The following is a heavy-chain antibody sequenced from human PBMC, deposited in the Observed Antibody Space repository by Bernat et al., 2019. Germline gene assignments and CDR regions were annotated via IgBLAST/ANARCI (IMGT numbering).Heavy chain of an antibody. CDR3: ARVRDGDLNFDY. J-gene: IGHJ4*02. V-gene: IGHV4-30-4*01. CDR1: GCSLSSGDYY. CDR2: IYYSGRT. D-gene: IGHD4-17*01. Sequence: QVQLQESGPGLVKPSQTLSPTCTVPGCSLSSGDYYWSWIRQPPGKGLEWIGYIYYSGRTYYNPSLKSRVTISVDTSKNQFSLKLSSVTAADTAVYYCARVRDGDLNFDYWGQGTLVTVSS.